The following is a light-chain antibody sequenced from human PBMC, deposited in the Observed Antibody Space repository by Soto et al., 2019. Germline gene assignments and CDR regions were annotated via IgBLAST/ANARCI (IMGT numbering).Light chain of an antibody. J-gene: IGKJ2*01. CDR3: QQYNSYPYT. CDR1: QSISSW. Sequence: DIQMTQSPSTLSASVGDRVTITCRASQSISSWLAWYQQKPGKAPKLLIYKASSLESGVPSRFSGSGSGTEFTITISSLQADDVAIYCCQQYNSYPYTFGQGTKLEIK. CDR2: KAS. V-gene: IGKV1-5*03.